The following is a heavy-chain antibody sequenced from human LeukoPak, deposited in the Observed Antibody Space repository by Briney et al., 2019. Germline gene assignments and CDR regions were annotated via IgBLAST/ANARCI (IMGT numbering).Heavy chain of an antibody. CDR2: IYYSGST. CDR3: ARDPLAVVTPVVAFDI. CDR1: GGSVSSGSYY. Sequence: SETLSLTCTASGGSVSSGSYYWSWIRQPPGKGLEWIGYIYYSGSTNYNPSLKSRVTISVDTSKNQFSLKLSSVTAADTAVYYCARDPLAVVTPVVAFDIWGQGTMVTVSS. J-gene: IGHJ3*02. D-gene: IGHD4-23*01. V-gene: IGHV4-61*01.